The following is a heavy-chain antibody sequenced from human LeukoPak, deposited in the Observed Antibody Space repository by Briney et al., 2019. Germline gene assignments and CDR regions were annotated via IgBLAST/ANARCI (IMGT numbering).Heavy chain of an antibody. J-gene: IGHJ5*02. CDR2: VYYSGST. CDR3: AREDYYGSGSYNWFDP. CDR1: GGSISTYY. D-gene: IGHD3-10*01. Sequence: SETLSLTCNVSGGSISTYYWNWIRQPPGKGLEWIGYVYYSGSTNYNPSLKSRVTISVDTSKNQLSLKLTSVTAADTAVYYCAREDYYGSGSYNWFDPWGQGILVTVSS. V-gene: IGHV4-59*01.